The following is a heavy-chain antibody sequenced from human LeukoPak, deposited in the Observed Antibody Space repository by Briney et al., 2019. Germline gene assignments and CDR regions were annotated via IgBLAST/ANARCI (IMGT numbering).Heavy chain of an antibody. CDR3: ARDQQYSSGWYIKYYFDY. CDR1: GFTFSSYS. Sequence: GGSLRLSCAASGFTFSSYSMNWVRQAPGKGLEWVSYISSSSSTIYYADSVKGRFTISRDNAKNSLYLQMNSLRAEDTAVYYCARDQQYSSGWYIKYYFDYWGQGTLVTVSS. V-gene: IGHV3-48*04. J-gene: IGHJ4*02. CDR2: ISSSSSTI. D-gene: IGHD6-19*01.